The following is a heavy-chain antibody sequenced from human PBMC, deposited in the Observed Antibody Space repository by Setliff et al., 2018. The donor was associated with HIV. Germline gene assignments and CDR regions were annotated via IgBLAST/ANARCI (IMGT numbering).Heavy chain of an antibody. J-gene: IGHJ4*02. Sequence: GGSLRLSCAASGFTFSDFWMYWVRQAPGKGLEWVANISPEGNKKYYVASVKGRFTSSRDNAKNSLFLHMSSLRAEDTAVYYCARGAFGESDYWGRGTLVTVSS. V-gene: IGHV3-7*03. CDR1: GFTFSDFW. CDR3: ARGAFGESDY. CDR2: ISPEGNKK. D-gene: IGHD3-10*01.